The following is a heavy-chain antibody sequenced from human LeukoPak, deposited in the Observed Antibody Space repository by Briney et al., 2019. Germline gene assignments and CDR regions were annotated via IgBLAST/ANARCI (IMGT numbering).Heavy chain of an antibody. CDR1: GLTFYDYA. D-gene: IGHD3-16*01. V-gene: IGHV3-9*01. J-gene: IGHJ4*02. CDR3: AAGGGITRY. CDR2: ITWNSGSI. Sequence: PGGSLRLSCAASGLTFYDYAMHWVRQAPGKGLEWVSGITWNSGSIASADPVQGRFPIPRDTAKNPPYLQVNSLRFEDTALYYCAAGGGITRYWGQGTLVTVSS.